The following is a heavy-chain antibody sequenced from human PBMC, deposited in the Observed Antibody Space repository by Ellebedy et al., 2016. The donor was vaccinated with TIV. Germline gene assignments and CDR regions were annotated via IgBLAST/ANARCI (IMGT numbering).Heavy chain of an antibody. J-gene: IGHJ5*02. D-gene: IGHD2-15*01. CDR3: ARDWCSGGSCYDWFDP. V-gene: IGHV1-2*02. CDR1: GYSFTGYF. Sequence: ASVKVSCKASGYSFTGYFIHWVRQAPGQGLEWMGWINPNSGGTNYAQKFQGRVTMTRDTSTSTVYMELSSLRSEDTAVYYCARDWCSGGSCYDWFDPWGQGTLVTVSS. CDR2: INPNSGGT.